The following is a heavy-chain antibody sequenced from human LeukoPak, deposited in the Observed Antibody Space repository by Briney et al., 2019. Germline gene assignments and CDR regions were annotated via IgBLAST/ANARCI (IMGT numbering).Heavy chain of an antibody. Sequence: SCAXXXXTFSSYSXXWVRQAQGKGLEWVSYISSSSSTIYYADSVKSRLTISRDNAKNSLYLQMNSLRAEATAVYYCARDVSSRTSHAFDIWGQGTMVTVSS. V-gene: IGHV3-48*01. CDR1: XXTFSSYS. J-gene: IGHJ3*02. CDR3: ARDVSSRTSHAFDI. D-gene: IGHD2-2*01. CDR2: ISSSSSTI.